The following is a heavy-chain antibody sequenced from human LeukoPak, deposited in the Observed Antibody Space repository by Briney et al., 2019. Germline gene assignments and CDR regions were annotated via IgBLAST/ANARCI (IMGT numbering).Heavy chain of an antibody. D-gene: IGHD2-15*01. CDR3: AIGRYCSGGICHWSPDF. CDR1: GYSFITYR. V-gene: IGHV5-51*01. Sequence: PGESLKISCKGSGYSFITYRIGWVRQMPGKGLEWMGIIYPGDSDTRYSPSFQGQVTISVDKSISTAYLRWSSLKASDSDIYYCAIGRYCSGGICHWSPDFWGQGTLVTVSS. CDR2: IYPGDSDT. J-gene: IGHJ4*02.